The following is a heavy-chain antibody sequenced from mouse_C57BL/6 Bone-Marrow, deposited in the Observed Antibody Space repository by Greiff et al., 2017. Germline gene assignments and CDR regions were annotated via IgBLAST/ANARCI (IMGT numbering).Heavy chain of an antibody. J-gene: IGHJ3*01. V-gene: IGHV14-4*01. CDR1: GFNIKDDY. Sequence: VQLQQSGAELVRPGASVKLSCTASGFNIKDDYMHWVKQRPEQGLEWIGWIDPENGDTEYASKFQGKATITADTSSNTAYLQLSSLTSEDTAVYYCTTNYYGSSWADWGQGTLVTVSA. CDR3: TTNYYGSSWAD. CDR2: IDPENGDT. D-gene: IGHD1-1*01.